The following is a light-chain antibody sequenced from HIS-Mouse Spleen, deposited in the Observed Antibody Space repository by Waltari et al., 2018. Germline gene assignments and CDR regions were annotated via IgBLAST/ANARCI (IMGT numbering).Light chain of an antibody. Sequence: SYELTQPPSVSVSPGQTTRNTCSGDALPKKYAYSYQQKSGQAPVLVIYEDSKRPSGIPARFSGSSSGTMATLTISGAQVEDEADYYCYSTDSSGNHVVFGGGTKLTVL. CDR3: YSTDSSGNHVV. J-gene: IGLJ2*01. CDR1: ALPKKY. V-gene: IGLV3-10*01. CDR2: EDS.